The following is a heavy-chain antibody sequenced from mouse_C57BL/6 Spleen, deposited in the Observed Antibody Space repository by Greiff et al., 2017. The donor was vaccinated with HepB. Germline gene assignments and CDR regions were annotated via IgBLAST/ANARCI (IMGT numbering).Heavy chain of an antibody. CDR2: IRLKSDNYAT. V-gene: IGHV6-3*01. CDR1: GFTFSNYW. Sequence: EVKLMESGGGLVQPGGSMKLSCVASGFTFSNYWMNWVRQSPEKGLEWVAQIRLKSDNYATHYAESVKGRFTISRDDSKSSVYLQMNNLRAEDTGIYYCTRLKDYFDYWGKGTTLTVSS. J-gene: IGHJ2*01. CDR3: TRLKDYFDY.